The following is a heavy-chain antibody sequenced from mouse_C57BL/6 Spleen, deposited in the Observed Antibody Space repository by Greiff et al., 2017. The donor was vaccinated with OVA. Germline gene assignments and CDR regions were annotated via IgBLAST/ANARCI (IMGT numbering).Heavy chain of an antibody. D-gene: IGHD2-5*01. Sequence: QVQLQQSGPELVKPGASVKISCKASGYAFSSSWMNWVKQRPGKGLEWIGRIYPGDGDTNYNGKFKGKATLTADKSSSTAYMQLSSLTSEDSAVYFCARDYSSHRRYFDVWGTGTTVTVSS. J-gene: IGHJ1*03. CDR2: IYPGDGDT. CDR3: ARDYSSHRRYFDV. V-gene: IGHV1-82*01. CDR1: GYAFSSSW.